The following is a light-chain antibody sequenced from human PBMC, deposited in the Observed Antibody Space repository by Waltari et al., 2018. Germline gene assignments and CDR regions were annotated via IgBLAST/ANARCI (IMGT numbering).Light chain of an antibody. V-gene: IGKV3-20*01. Sequence: EIVLTQSPGTLSLSPGERVTLYCRASQSVSRALAWYQQKPGQAPRLLIYTASNRATGIPDRFSGSGSGTDFSLTISRLEPEDFAVYYCQHYVSLPATFGQGTRVEIK. CDR1: QSVSRA. CDR2: TAS. J-gene: IGKJ1*01. CDR3: QHYVSLPAT.